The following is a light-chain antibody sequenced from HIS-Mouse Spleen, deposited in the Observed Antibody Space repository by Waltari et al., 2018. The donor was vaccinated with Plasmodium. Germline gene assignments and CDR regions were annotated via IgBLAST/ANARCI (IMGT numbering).Light chain of an antibody. Sequence: QSALTQPASVSGSPGQSITISCTGTSSDVGGYNYVSWYQQHPGKAPKLMIYEVSNRPSGVATRFSGSKSGNTASRTISGLQAEDEADYYCSSYTSSSTLYVFGTGTKVTVL. CDR1: SSDVGGYNY. V-gene: IGLV2-14*01. J-gene: IGLJ1*01. CDR2: EVS. CDR3: SSYTSSSTLYV.